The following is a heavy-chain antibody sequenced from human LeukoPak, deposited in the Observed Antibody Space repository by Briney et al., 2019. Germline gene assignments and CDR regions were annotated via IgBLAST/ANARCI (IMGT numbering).Heavy chain of an antibody. CDR1: GGSISSYY. V-gene: IGHV4-59*12. CDR3: ARDSLLIVDAFDI. D-gene: IGHD3-22*01. CDR2: IYYSGST. Sequence: SETLSLTCTVSGGSISSYYWSWIRQPPGKGLEWIGYIYYSGSTNYNPSLKSRVTISVDTSKNQFSLKLSSVTAADTAVYYCARDSLLIVDAFDIWGQGTMVTVSS. J-gene: IGHJ3*02.